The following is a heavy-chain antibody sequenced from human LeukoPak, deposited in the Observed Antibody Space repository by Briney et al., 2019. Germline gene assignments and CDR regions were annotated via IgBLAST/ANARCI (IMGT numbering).Heavy chain of an antibody. V-gene: IGHV1-18*01. CDR2: ISPYNGNT. Sequence: ASVKVSCKTSGYIFINFGISWVRQAPGHGLEWMGWISPYNGNTNYAQKLQGRVTMTTDTSTSTAYMELRSLRSDDTAVYYCARDGGDIVVVVAAPESLDYWGQGTLVTVSS. J-gene: IGHJ4*02. CDR1: GYIFINFG. D-gene: IGHD2-15*01. CDR3: ARDGGDIVVVVAAPESLDY.